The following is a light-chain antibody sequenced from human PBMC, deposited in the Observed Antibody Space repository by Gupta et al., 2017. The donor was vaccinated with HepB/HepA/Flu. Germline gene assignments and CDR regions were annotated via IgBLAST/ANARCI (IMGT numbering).Light chain of an antibody. CDR3: QHEGSSPIT. CDR1: QSVSSSY. CDR2: GAS. V-gene: IGKV3-20*01. Sequence: EIVLTQSPGTLSLSPGERATLSCRASQSVSSSYLAWYQQKPGQAPRLLIYGASSRATGIPDRFSGSGSGTXFTLTIXRREPEDFAVYYCQHEGSSPITFGXGTLLDIK. J-gene: IGKJ5*01.